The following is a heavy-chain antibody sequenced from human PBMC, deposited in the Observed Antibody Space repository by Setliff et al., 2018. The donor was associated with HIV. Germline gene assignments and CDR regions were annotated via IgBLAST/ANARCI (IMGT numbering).Heavy chain of an antibody. Sequence: PSETLSLTCAVYGGSFSGYYWSWIRQPPGKGLEWIGEINHSGSTNYNPSLKSRVTISVDTSKNQFSLKLSSVTAADTAVHYCARAMITFGGVIVHDYWGQGTLVTVSS. CDR3: ARAMITFGGVIVHDY. CDR2: INHSGST. J-gene: IGHJ4*02. V-gene: IGHV4-34*01. CDR1: GGSFSGYY. D-gene: IGHD3-16*02.